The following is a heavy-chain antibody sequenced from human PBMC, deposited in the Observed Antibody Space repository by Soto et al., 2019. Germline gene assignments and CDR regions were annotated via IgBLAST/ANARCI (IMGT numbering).Heavy chain of an antibody. Sequence: EVQLVESGGGLVQPGRSLRLSCAASGFTFGDYAMHWVRQGPGKGLVWVSGISWNSGNIGYADSVKGRFTISRDNAKNSLYLQMNSLRGEDTALYYCAKDRYSGSYADAFDIWRQGTMVTVSS. CDR3: AKDRYSGSYADAFDI. J-gene: IGHJ3*02. D-gene: IGHD1-26*01. V-gene: IGHV3-9*01. CDR1: GFTFGDYA. CDR2: ISWNSGNI.